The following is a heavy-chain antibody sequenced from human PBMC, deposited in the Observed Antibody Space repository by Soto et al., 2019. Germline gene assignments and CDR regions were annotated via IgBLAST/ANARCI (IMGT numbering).Heavy chain of an antibody. V-gene: IGHV4-4*08. CDR1: GASIRSDY. CDR3: ARSQRFGDWARPFYYYGLDV. D-gene: IGHD3-10*01. CDR2: VYTSDYT. J-gene: IGHJ6*02. Sequence: PSETLSLTCSVSGASIRSDYWHWIRQPPGKGLEWIGYVYTSDYTRYSSSLKSRVTISVDTSKSQFYLRLNSVTAADTAVYYCARSQRFGDWARPFYYYGLDVWGQGTTVTVSS.